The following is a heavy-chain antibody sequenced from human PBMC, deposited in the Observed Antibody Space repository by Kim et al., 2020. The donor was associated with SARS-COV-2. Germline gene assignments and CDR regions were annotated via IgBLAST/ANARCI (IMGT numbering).Heavy chain of an antibody. V-gene: IGHV3-23*01. Sequence: GGTYVADSLKGRFTISRDNSKNTLYLQMNSLRAEDTAVYYCAKGGNDFDYWGQGTLVTVSS. CDR2: GGT. CDR3: AKGGNDFDY. J-gene: IGHJ4*02. D-gene: IGHD1-1*01.